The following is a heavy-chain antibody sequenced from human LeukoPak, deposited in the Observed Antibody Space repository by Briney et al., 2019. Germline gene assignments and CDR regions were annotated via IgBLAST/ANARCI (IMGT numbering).Heavy chain of an antibody. J-gene: IGHJ6*03. D-gene: IGHD3-10*01. CDR1: GFTVSSNY. V-gene: IGHV3-53*01. Sequence: PGGSLRLSCAASGFTVSSNYMSWVRQAPGKGLEWVSVIYSGGSTYYADSVKGRFTISRDNTKNTLYLQMNSLRAEGTAVYYCASGSGSYRTPYYYMDVWGTGTTVTVSS. CDR3: ASGSGSYRTPYYYMDV. CDR2: IYSGGST.